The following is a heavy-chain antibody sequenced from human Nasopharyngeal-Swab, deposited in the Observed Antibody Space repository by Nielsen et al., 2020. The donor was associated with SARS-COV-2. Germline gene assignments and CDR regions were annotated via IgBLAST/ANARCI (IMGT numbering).Heavy chain of an antibody. Sequence: SVKPSCKASCGTVSSYAISRTRQAPGQGLDEMAGIIPNFGTANYAQKFQGRVTTTADDSTSTAYMKLSSLSSEDPAVYYCAKNCSNIFFGFYPSPYYCMDVWGQGTTVTVSS. D-gene: IGHD3-9*01. CDR1: CGTVSSYA. CDR2: IIPNFGTA. CDR3: AKNCSNIFFGFYPSPYYCMDV. J-gene: IGHJ6*02. V-gene: IGHV1-69*01.